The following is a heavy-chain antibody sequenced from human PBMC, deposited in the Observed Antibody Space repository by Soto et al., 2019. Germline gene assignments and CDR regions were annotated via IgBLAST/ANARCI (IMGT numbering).Heavy chain of an antibody. D-gene: IGHD2-2*02. J-gene: IGHJ6*02. CDR1: GYSISSGYY. Sequence: SETLSLTCDVSGYSISSGYYWGWIRQPPGKGLEWIGSVYHSGITYYNPSLRSRVTISADTSKNQFSLSLRSVTAADTAVYYCPRDLGLAVVAAVIKYYGMDVWGQGTTVTGSS. V-gene: IGHV4-38-2*01. CDR2: VYHSGIT. CDR3: PRDLGLAVVAAVIKYYGMDV.